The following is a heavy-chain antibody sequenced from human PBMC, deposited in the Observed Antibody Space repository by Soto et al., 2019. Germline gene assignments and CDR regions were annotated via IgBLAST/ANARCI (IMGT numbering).Heavy chain of an antibody. CDR3: TKESRPGGGYNYYYGMDV. Sequence: GASVKVSCKASGYTFTSYYMHWVRQAPGQGLEWMGIINPSGGSTSYAQKFQGRVTMTRDTSTSTVYMELSSLRAEDTAVYYCTKESRPGGGYNYYYGMDVWGQGTTVTVSS. CDR1: GYTFTSYY. D-gene: IGHD5-12*01. CDR2: INPSGGST. V-gene: IGHV1-46*01. J-gene: IGHJ6*02.